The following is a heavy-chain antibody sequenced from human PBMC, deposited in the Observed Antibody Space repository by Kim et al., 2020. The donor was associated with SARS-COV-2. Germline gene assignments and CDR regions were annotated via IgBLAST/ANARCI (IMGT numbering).Heavy chain of an antibody. CDR3: ARGRYCSGGTCYPLLDY. Sequence: GGSLRLSCPTSGFTFTTYAMHWVRQAPVEGLEWVALISYDGIKKDYADSVKGRFTISRDNSKNTLYLEMNSLRAEDTAVYYCARGRYCSGGTCYPLLDYWGQGTLVTVSS. V-gene: IGHV3-30*03. CDR2: ISYDGIKK. J-gene: IGHJ4*02. D-gene: IGHD2-15*01. CDR1: GFTFTTYA.